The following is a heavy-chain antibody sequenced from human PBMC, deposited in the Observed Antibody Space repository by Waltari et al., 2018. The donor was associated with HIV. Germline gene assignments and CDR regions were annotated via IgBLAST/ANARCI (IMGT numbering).Heavy chain of an antibody. V-gene: IGHV3-15*01. D-gene: IGHD6-25*01. CDR2: IKSKTDGGTT. CDR1: GFPFSNAW. Sequence: EVQLVESGGGLVKPGGSLSLSCAASGFPFSNAWVSWVRQGPGKGLEWVGRIKSKTDGGTTDYAAPVQGRFTISRDDSKNTLYLQMNSLQIEDTAVYYCTTNPAGRGWGQGTLVTVSS. CDR3: TTNPAGRG. J-gene: IGHJ4*02.